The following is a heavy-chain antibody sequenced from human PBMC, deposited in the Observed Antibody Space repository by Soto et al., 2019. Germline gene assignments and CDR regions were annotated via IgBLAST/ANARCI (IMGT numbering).Heavy chain of an antibody. Sequence: ASVKVSCKASGYTFTSYDINWVRQATGQGLEWMGWMNPNSGNTGYAQKFQGRVTMTRNTSISTAYMELSSLRSEDTAVYYCARTTRTIFGVTSQLIYYMDVWGKGTTVTVSS. D-gene: IGHD3-3*01. V-gene: IGHV1-8*01. CDR1: GYTFTSYD. J-gene: IGHJ6*03. CDR3: ARTTRTIFGVTSQLIYYMDV. CDR2: MNPNSGNT.